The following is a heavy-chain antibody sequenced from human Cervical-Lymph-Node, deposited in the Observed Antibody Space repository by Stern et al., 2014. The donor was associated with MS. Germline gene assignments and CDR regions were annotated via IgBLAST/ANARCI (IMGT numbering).Heavy chain of an antibody. Sequence: QVQLEESGSELKKPGASVKVSCKASGYTFTTYAMNWVRQAPGQGLEWMGWINTNTGNPTYAPGFTGRFVFSLDTSVSTAYLQISSLRANDTAVYYCARGWLGPDWYFDLWGRGTLVTVSS. J-gene: IGHJ2*01. CDR2: INTNTGNP. CDR3: ARGWLGPDWYFDL. D-gene: IGHD5-12*01. V-gene: IGHV7-4-1*02. CDR1: GYTFTTYA.